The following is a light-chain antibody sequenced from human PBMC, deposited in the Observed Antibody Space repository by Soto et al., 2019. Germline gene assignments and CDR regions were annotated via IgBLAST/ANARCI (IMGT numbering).Light chain of an antibody. Sequence: TVLTQSPGTLSVSPGERASLSCRASQSVSINLAWYQQKPGQAPRLLIYGASTRATGIPARFSGSGSGTEFTLTISRLEPEDFAVYYCQQYGSSIQTFGQGTKVDIK. CDR2: GAS. J-gene: IGKJ1*01. V-gene: IGKV3-15*01. CDR3: QQYGSSIQT. CDR1: QSVSIN.